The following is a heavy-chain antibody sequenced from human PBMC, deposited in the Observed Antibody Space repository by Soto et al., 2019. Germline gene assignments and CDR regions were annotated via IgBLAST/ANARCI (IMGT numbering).Heavy chain of an antibody. CDR2: IYYSGST. D-gene: IGHD5-18*01. V-gene: IGHV4-61*08. CDR1: GGSISSGDYY. Sequence: SETLSLTRTVSGGSISSGDYYWSWIRHPPGKGLEWIAYIYYSGSTNYNPSLTSPVTISVDTSNNQFSLKLSSVTAADTAVYYCAREGTAMVRDAFDIWGQGTMVTVSS. J-gene: IGHJ3*02. CDR3: AREGTAMVRDAFDI.